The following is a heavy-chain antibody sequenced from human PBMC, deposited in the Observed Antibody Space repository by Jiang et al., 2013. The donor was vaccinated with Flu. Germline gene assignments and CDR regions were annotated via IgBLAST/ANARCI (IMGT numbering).Heavy chain of an antibody. Sequence: LKPSQTLSLTCTVSGGSISSGDYYWSWIRQPPGKGLEWIGYIYYSGSTYYNPSLKSRVTISVDTSKNQFSLKLSSVTAADTAVYYCARDNDCGGDCLSIWGQRTMVTVSS. D-gene: IGHD2-21*02. J-gene: IGHJ3*02. CDR1: GGSISSGDYY. CDR2: IYYSGST. CDR3: ARDNDCGGDCLSI. V-gene: IGHV4-30-4*01.